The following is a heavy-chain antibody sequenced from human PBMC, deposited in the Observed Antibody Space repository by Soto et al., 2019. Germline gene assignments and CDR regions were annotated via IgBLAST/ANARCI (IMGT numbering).Heavy chain of an antibody. Sequence: EVQLLESGGGLVQPGESLRLSCAASGFTFSSYAMSWVRQAPGKGLEWVPVISGSDDSTYYADSVKGRFTISRDNSKSTLYLQMNSLRAEDTAVYYCAKRSRSSTFHYWCQGTLVTVSS. CDR3: AKRSRSSTFHY. J-gene: IGHJ4*02. D-gene: IGHD6-6*01. CDR2: ISGSDDST. V-gene: IGHV3-23*01. CDR1: GFTFSSYA.